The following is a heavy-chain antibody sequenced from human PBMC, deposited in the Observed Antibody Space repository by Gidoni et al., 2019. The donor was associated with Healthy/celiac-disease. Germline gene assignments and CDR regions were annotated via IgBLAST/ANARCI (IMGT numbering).Heavy chain of an antibody. V-gene: IGHV1-24*01. CDR1: GSTLTELS. J-gene: IGHJ4*02. CDR2: FDPEDGET. D-gene: IGHD6-19*01. CDR3: ARGPSYSSGWSNFYDY. Sequence: QVQLVQSGAEVKKPGSSVKVSCKVSGSTLTELSMHWVRKSPGKGLEWMGGFDPEDGETIYAQKFQGRVTMTEDTSTDTAYMEMSRLRSEETAVYYCARGPSYSSGWSNFYDYWGQGTLVTVSS.